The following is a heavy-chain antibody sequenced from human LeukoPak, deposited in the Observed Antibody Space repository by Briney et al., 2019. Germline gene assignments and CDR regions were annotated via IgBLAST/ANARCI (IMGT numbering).Heavy chain of an antibody. J-gene: IGHJ6*03. CDR3: AKDPLGYFYYMDV. D-gene: IGHD2-15*01. CDR1: GFAFSSYA. V-gene: IGHV3-23*01. Sequence: GGSLRLSCAASGFAFSSYAMSWVRQAPGKGLEWVSGISGSGGSTYYADSVKGRFTISRDNSKNTLYLQMNSLRAEDTAVYYCAKDPLGYFYYMDVWGKGTTVTVSS. CDR2: ISGSGGST.